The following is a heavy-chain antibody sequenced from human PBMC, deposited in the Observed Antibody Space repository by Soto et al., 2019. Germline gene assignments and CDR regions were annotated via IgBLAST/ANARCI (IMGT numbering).Heavy chain of an antibody. D-gene: IGHD1-1*01. CDR3: ARDCRNNWDAGGYYYYAMDV. CDR2: IYYSGTT. V-gene: IGHV4-31*01. Sequence: LSLPYPVSFASISSVHWYWSWIRQHPGKVLQWIGYIYYSGTTYYNPSLKSQATISIDTSNNQFSLRLNSVTAADTAVYYCARDCRNNWDAGGYYYYAMDVWGQGTPVTVSS. J-gene: IGHJ6*02. CDR1: FASISSVHWY.